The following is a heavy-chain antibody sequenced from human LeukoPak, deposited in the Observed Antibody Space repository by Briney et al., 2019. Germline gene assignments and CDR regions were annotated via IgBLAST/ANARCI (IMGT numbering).Heavy chain of an antibody. Sequence: ASVKVSCKASGYTFTGYYMHWVRQAPGQGLEWMGRINPKSGGTNYAQKFQGRVTTTTDTSMSTAYMEVSRLTSDDTAVYYCAGAGGRSWFDPWGQGTLVTVSS. CDR3: AGAGGRSWFDP. CDR1: GYTFTGYY. CDR2: INPKSGGT. J-gene: IGHJ5*02. V-gene: IGHV1-2*02.